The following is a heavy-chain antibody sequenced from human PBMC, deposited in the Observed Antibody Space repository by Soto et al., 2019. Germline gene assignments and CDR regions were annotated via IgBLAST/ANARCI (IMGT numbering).Heavy chain of an antibody. V-gene: IGHV4-34*01. CDR2: INHSGST. CDR1: GGSFSGYY. J-gene: IGHJ6*02. D-gene: IGHD3-10*01. CDR3: ARAAPMVRGVTNYYYYGMDV. Sequence: SETLSLTCAVYGGSFSGYYWSWIRQPPGKGLEWIGEINHSGSTNYNPSLKSRVTISVDTSKNQFSLKLSSVTAADTAVYYCARAAPMVRGVTNYYYYGMDVWGQGTTVTVSS.